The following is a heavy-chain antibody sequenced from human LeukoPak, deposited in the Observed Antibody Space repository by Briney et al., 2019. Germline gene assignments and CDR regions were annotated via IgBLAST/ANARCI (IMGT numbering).Heavy chain of an antibody. CDR1: GYTLTELS. CDR3: ATPGGYCSGGSCPPGYYYYYGMDV. CDR2: FDPEDGET. V-gene: IGHV1-24*01. D-gene: IGHD2-15*01. Sequence: GASVKVSCKVSGYTLTELSMHWVRQAPGKGLEWMGGFDPEDGETIYAQKFQGRVTMTEDTSTDTAYMELSSLRSEDTAVYYCATPGGYCSGGSCPPGYYYYYGMDVWGQGTTVTVSS. J-gene: IGHJ6*02.